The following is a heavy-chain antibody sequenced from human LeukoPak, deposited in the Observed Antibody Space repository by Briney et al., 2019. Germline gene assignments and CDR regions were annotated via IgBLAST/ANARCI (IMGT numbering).Heavy chain of an antibody. CDR2: VYYTGAS. Sequence: SETLSLTCTVSGGSISSSSYYWGWIRQPPGKGLEWIGSVYYTGASYYNPSLKSRVTISIDTSKNHFSLKLSSVTAADTAVYYCASRIAVASDWFDPWGQGTLVTVSS. J-gene: IGHJ5*02. CDR3: ASRIAVASDWFDP. CDR1: GGSISSSSYY. D-gene: IGHD6-19*01. V-gene: IGHV4-39*07.